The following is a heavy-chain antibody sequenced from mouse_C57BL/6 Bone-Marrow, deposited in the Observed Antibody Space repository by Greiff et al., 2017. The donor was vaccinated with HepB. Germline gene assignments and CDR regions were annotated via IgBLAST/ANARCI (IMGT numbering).Heavy chain of an antibody. D-gene: IGHD2-5*01. CDR1: GFNIKDYY. CDR3: ARERVAYYSNSAWFAY. J-gene: IGHJ3*01. Sequence: EVKLMESGAELVKPGASVKLSCTASGFNIKDYYMHWVKQRTEQGLEWIGRIDPEDGETKYAPKFQGKATITADTSSNTAYLQLSSLTSEDTAVYYCARERVAYYSNSAWFAYWGQGTLVTVSA. CDR2: IDPEDGET. V-gene: IGHV14-2*01.